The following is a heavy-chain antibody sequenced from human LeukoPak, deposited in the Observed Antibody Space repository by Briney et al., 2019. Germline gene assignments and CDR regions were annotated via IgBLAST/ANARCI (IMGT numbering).Heavy chain of an antibody. D-gene: IGHD3-22*01. CDR1: GGTFSSYA. CDR3: AKGSYYDSSGYYYTDY. J-gene: IGHJ4*02. Sequence: ASVKVSCKASGGTFSSYAISWVRQAPGQGLEWMGGIIPIFGTANYAQKFQGRVTITADESTSTAYMELRSLRSDDTAVYYCAKGSYYDSSGYYYTDYWGQGTLVTVSS. CDR2: IIPIFGTA. V-gene: IGHV1-69*13.